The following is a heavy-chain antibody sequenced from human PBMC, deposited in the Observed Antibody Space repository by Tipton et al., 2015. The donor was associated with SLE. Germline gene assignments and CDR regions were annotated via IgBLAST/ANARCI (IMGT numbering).Heavy chain of an antibody. CDR3: ARGEGYYGSGSYQGWFDP. Sequence: TLSLTCTVSGASINDDYWSWIRQPAGKGLEYIGHIYITGRTEYNPSLKSRVAMSIDTSKNQFSLKLDSVTAADTAVYYCARGEGYYGSGSYQGWFDPWGQGTLVTVSS. CDR1: GASINDDY. CDR2: IYITGRT. V-gene: IGHV4-4*07. D-gene: IGHD3-10*01. J-gene: IGHJ5*02.